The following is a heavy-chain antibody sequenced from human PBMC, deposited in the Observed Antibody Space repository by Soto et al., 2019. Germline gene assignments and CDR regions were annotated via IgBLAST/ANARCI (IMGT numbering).Heavy chain of an antibody. CDR2: ISSSSSYI. Sequence: GGSLRLSCAASGFTFSSYSMNWVRQAPGKGLEWVSSISSSSSYIYYADSVKGRFTISRDNARNSLYLQMNSLRAEDTAVYYCARGVRNNYGYLPDHWGQGTLVTVSS. CDR1: GFTFSSYS. V-gene: IGHV3-21*01. CDR3: ARGVRNNYGYLPDH. D-gene: IGHD5-18*01. J-gene: IGHJ4*02.